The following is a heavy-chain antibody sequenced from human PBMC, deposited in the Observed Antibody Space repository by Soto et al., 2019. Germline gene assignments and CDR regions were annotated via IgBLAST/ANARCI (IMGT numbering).Heavy chain of an antibody. CDR1: GYSFTSYW. J-gene: IGHJ4*02. CDR3: ARPAHSSSWYYFDY. D-gene: IGHD6-13*01. V-gene: IGHV5-51*01. Sequence: GESLKISCKGSGYSFTSYWIGWVRQMPGKGLEWMGIIYPSDSDTRYSPSFQGQVTISASKSISTAYLQWSSLKASDNAMYYCARPAHSSSWYYFDYWGQGTLVTVSS. CDR2: IYPSDSDT.